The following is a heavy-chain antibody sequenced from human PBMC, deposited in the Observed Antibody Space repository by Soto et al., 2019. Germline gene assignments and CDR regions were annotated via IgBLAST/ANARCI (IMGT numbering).Heavy chain of an antibody. CDR1: GGSISGYY. Sequence: QVQLQESGPGVVKPSETLSLTCTISGGSISGYYWTWIRQSPWKGLEYIGYIYSGNTNYNPSLNSRVTMSVDTSKNHFSLKLSSVTAADTAVYYCRRICSLGDYAYWGQGTLVTVSS. CDR3: RRICSLGDYAY. D-gene: IGHD3-16*01. V-gene: IGHV4-59*08. CDR2: IYSGNT. J-gene: IGHJ4*02.